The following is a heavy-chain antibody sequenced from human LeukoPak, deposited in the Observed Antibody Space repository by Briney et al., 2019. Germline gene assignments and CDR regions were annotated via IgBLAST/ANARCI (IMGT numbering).Heavy chain of an antibody. V-gene: IGHV3-33*01. CDR2: IWYDGSNK. CDR3: ARDPTEQQLVLHYFDY. CDR1: GFTFSSYG. D-gene: IGHD6-13*01. J-gene: IGHJ4*02. Sequence: GGSLRLSCVASGFTFSSYGMHWVRQAPGKGLEWGAVIWYDGSNKYYADSVKGRFTISRDNSKNTLYLQMNSLRAEDTAVYYCARDPTEQQLVLHYFDYWGQGTLVTVSS.